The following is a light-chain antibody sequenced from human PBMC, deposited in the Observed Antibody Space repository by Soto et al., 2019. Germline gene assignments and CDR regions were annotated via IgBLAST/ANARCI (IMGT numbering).Light chain of an antibody. CDR3: QQYQNWPPLT. CDR2: GAS. J-gene: IGKJ4*01. V-gene: IGKV3-15*01. Sequence: EIVMTQSPATLSVSPGERATLSCRASHSVSSDLAWYQQKPGQAPRLLIYGASTRAAGIPGRFSGRGSGTEFTLTISSLQSEAFAVYYCQQYQNWPPLTFGGGTQLHIK. CDR1: HSVSSD.